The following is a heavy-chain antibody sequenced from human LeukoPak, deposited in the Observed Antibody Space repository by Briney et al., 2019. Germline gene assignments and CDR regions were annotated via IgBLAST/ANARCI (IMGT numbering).Heavy chain of an antibody. V-gene: IGHV3-7*01. D-gene: IGHD3-10*01. J-gene: IGHJ5*02. CDR3: ARERGSGSYHPFDP. CDR1: GFTFSSYW. CDR2: IKQDGSEK. Sequence: QAGGSLRLSCVASGFTFSSYWMSWVRQTPGKGLEWVANIKQDGSEKNYVDSVKGRFTISRDNVKNSLYLQMNSLRVDDTAVYYCARERGSGSYHPFDPWGQGTLATVSS.